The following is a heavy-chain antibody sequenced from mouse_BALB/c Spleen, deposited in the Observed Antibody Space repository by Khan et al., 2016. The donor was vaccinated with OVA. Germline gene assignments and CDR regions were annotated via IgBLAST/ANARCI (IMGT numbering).Heavy chain of an antibody. D-gene: IGHD2-2*01. J-gene: IGHJ3*01. Sequence: VQLQQSGPELMKPGTSVKISCKASGYSFTTYYIYWVIQTHGKSLEWIGNIDPFSGGTTFNQKFKGKATLTVDKSSSTAYIHLSNLTSEDSAVYYCTGHGYIAWFTYWGQGTLVTVSA. CDR2: IDPFSGGT. CDR3: TGHGYIAWFTY. V-gene: IGHV1S135*01. CDR1: GYSFTTYY.